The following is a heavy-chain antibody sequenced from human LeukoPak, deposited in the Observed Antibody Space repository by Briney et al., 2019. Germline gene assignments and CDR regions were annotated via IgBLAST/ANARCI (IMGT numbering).Heavy chain of an antibody. D-gene: IGHD5-18*01. CDR3: TTEPPAGYRYGDLAY. J-gene: IGHJ4*02. Sequence: GGSLRLSCAASGFTFSNAWMSWVRQAPRKGRERVGRIKSKTDGGTTDYAAPLPGRFTISRHDSKNTLYLQMNSLKTEDTAVYYCTTEPPAGYRYGDLAYWGQGTLVTVSS. CDR2: IKSKTDGGTT. V-gene: IGHV3-15*01. CDR1: GFTFSNAW.